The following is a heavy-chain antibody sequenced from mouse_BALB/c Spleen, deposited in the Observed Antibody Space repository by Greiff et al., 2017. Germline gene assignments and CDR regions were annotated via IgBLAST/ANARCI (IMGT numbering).Heavy chain of an antibody. CDR2: ISSGGST. D-gene: IGHD1-1*01. V-gene: IGHV5-6-5*01. J-gene: IGHJ2*01. CDR3: ARGMDYGSSLFDY. CDR1: GFTFSSYA. Sequence: EVKLMESGGGLVKPGGSLKLSCAASGFTFSSYAMSWVRQTPEKRLEWVASISSGGSTYYPDSVKGRFTISRDNARNILYLQMSSLRSEDTAMYYCARGMDYGSSLFDYWGQGTTLTVSS.